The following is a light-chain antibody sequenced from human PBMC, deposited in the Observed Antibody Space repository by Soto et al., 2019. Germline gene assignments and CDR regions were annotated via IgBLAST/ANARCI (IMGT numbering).Light chain of an antibody. J-gene: IGKJ1*01. CDR2: DAS. CDR1: QGVSTF. V-gene: IGKV3-11*01. CDR3: QQRSNWPST. Sequence: EIVLTQSPATLSLYPGERATLSCRASQGVSTFLAWYQQKPGQAPRLLIYDASNRATGIPARFSGSGSGTDFTLTISSLEPEDFAVYYCQQRSNWPSTFGQGTKVDIK.